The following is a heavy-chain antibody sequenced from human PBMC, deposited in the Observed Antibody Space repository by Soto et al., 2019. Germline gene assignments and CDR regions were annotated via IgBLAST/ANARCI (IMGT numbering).Heavy chain of an antibody. CDR1: GITVITNY. V-gene: IGHV3-66*01. D-gene: IGHD2-21*01. J-gene: IGHJ4*02. Sequence: EVQLVESGGGLVQPGGSLRLSCAASGITVITNYFSWVRQAPGQGLEWVSGIYSDGSTHYADFVKGTFTISRDNSKNTLYLQMNTLRAEDTGVYYCTRDPTTSIVTDYWGQGTLVTVSS. CDR2: IYSDGST. CDR3: TRDPTTSIVTDY.